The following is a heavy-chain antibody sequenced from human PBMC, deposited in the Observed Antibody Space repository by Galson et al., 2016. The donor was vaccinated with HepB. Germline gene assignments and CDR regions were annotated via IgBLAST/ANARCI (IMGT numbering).Heavy chain of an antibody. J-gene: IGHJ6*02. CDR2: IDPSDSYT. CDR3: ARQECRTVTTDQYSLYGMDV. V-gene: IGHV5-10-1*01. CDR1: GYRFTSYW. D-gene: IGHD4-17*01. Sequence: QSGAEVKKPGEPLRISCKGSGYRFTSYWINWVRQMPGRGLEWMGRIDPSDSYTNYSPSLQGHVTISVDKSISTVYLQWSSLKASDSAMYYCARQECRTVTTDQYSLYGMDVWGQGTTVTVSS.